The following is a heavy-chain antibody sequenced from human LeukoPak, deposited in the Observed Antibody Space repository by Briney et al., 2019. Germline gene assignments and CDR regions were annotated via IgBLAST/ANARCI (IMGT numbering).Heavy chain of an antibody. D-gene: IGHD6-13*01. V-gene: IGHV4-34*01. CDR1: GGSFSGYY. J-gene: IGHJ4*02. Sequence: SETLSLTCAVYGGSFSGYYWSWIRQPPGKGLEWIGEINHSGSTNYNPSLKSRVTISVDTSKNQFSLKLSSVTAADTAEYYCARLGYSSSWGRDYWGQGTLVTVSS. CDR3: ARLGYSSSWGRDY. CDR2: INHSGST.